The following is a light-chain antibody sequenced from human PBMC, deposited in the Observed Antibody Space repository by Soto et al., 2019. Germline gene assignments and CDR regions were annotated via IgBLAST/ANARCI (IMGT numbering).Light chain of an antibody. CDR2: EGS. CDR3: CSYAGGSTYV. V-gene: IGLV2-23*01. J-gene: IGLJ1*01. Sequence: QSVLTQPASVSGSPGQSITISCTGTSSDVGSYNLVSWYQQHPGKGPKLIIYEGSKRPSGVSNRFSGSKSANTASLTIFGLQAEDEADYYCCSYAGGSTYVFGTGTKVTVL. CDR1: SSDVGSYNL.